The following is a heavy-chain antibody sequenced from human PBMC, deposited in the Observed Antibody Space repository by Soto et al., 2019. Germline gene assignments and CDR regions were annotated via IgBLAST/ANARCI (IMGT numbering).Heavy chain of an antibody. V-gene: IGHV4-61*01. CDR3: ARDFADFDS. D-gene: IGHD3-3*01. CDR2: VYHTGRT. J-gene: IGHJ4*02. CDR1: GGSFKSGSYS. Sequence: QVQLQESGPGLVKPSETLSLTCTVSGGSFKSGSYSWSWIRQPPGKGLEWIGYVYHTGRTSYNPSVKSRFSISMDTSKNQFSVNLDCVTAADTAVYFCARDFADFDSWGQGTLVTVSS.